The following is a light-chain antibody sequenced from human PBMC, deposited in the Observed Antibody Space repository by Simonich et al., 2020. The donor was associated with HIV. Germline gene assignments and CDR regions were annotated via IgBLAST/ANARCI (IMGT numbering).Light chain of an antibody. CDR1: QSVLYSSKNKNY. V-gene: IGKV4-1*01. Sequence: DIVMTQSPDSLAVSLCERATINFKSSQSVLYSSKNKNYLAWYQQKPGKPPKLLIYCASTREAGVPDRFSGSGSGTDFTLTISSLRAEDVAVYYCQQYYTPPQTFGQGTKVEIK. CDR2: CAS. CDR3: QQYYTPPQT. J-gene: IGKJ1*01.